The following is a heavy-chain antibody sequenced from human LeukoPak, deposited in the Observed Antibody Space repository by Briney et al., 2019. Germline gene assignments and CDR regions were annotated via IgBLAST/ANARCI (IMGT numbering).Heavy chain of an antibody. CDR3: ARDLRYFDWFYYYYGVDV. Sequence: PGGSLRLSCAASGFTFSSYWMSWVRQAPGKGLEWVANIKQDGSEKYYVDSVKGRFTISRDNAKNSLYLQMNSLRAEDTAVYYCARDLRYFDWFYYYYGVDVWGQGTTVTVSS. J-gene: IGHJ6*02. V-gene: IGHV3-7*03. CDR2: IKQDGSEK. CDR1: GFTFSSYW. D-gene: IGHD3-9*01.